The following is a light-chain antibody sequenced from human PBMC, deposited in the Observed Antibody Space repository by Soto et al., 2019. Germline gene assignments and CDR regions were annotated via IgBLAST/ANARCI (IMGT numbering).Light chain of an antibody. CDR2: NNY. CDR3: AAWDDSLSGWV. J-gene: IGLJ3*02. Sequence: QSVLTQSPSASVTPGQRVTLSCSGSSSNIGSNNVHWYQQLPGTAPKLLIYNNYQRPSGVPDRFSGSKSGTSASLAISGLQSEDEADYYCAAWDDSLSGWVFGGGTKLTVL. CDR1: SSNIGSNN. V-gene: IGLV1-44*01.